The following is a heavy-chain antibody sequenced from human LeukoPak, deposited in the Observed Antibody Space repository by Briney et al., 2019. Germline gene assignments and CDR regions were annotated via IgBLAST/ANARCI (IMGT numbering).Heavy chain of an antibody. CDR3: AGDRGIAVAGTGNYFDY. V-gene: IGHV4-59*12. CDR1: GGSISSYY. D-gene: IGHD6-19*01. Sequence: PSETLSLTCTVSGGSISSYYWSWIRQPPGKGLEWIGYIYHSGSTYYNPSLKSRVTISVDRSKNQFSLKLSSVTAADTAVYYCAGDRGIAVAGTGNYFDYWGQGTLVTVSS. J-gene: IGHJ4*02. CDR2: IYHSGST.